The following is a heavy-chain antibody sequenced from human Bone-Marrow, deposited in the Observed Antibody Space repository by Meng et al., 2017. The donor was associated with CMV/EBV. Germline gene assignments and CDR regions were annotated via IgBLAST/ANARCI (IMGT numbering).Heavy chain of an antibody. D-gene: IGHD2-2*01. CDR2: IYYSGST. CDR1: GGSISSSSYY. J-gene: IGHJ6*02. CDR3: ARVPPGYCSSTSCLLRPYYYGMDV. V-gene: IGHV4-39*07. Sequence: SETLSLTCTVSGGSISSSSYYWGWIRQPPGKGLEWIGSIYYSGSTYYNPSLKSRVTISVDTSKNQFSLKLSSVTAADTAVYYCARVPPGYCSSTSCLLRPYYYGMDVWGQGTTVTFSS.